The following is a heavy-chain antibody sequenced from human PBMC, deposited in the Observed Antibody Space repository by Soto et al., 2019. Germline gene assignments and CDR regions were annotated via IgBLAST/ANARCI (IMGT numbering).Heavy chain of an antibody. Sequence: SETLSLTCTVSGGSISSYYWSWIRQPPGKGLEWIGYIYYSGSTNYNPSLKSRVTISVDTSKNQFSLKLSSVTAADTAVYYCARLPVRGVTYYYYGMDVWGQGTTVTV. J-gene: IGHJ6*02. CDR3: ARLPVRGVTYYYYGMDV. V-gene: IGHV4-59*01. CDR1: GGSISSYY. CDR2: IYYSGST. D-gene: IGHD3-10*01.